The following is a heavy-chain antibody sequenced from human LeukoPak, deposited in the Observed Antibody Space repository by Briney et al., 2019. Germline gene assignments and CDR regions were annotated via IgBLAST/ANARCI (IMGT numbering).Heavy chain of an antibody. Sequence: ASVKVSCKASGYTFTNYGISWVRQAPGQGLEWMGWISAYNGNTNYAQKLQGRVTMTTDTSTSTAYMELRSLRSDDTAVYYCARVRYDFWSGYDLFDYWGQGTLVTVSS. J-gene: IGHJ4*02. CDR3: ARVRYDFWSGYDLFDY. V-gene: IGHV1-18*01. CDR1: GYTFTNYG. CDR2: ISAYNGNT. D-gene: IGHD3-3*01.